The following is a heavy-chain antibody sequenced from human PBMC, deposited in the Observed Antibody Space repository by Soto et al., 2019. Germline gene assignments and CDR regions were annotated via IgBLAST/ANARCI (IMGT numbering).Heavy chain of an antibody. D-gene: IGHD3-3*01. CDR2: VSGSGAST. CDR3: AKGAIFGVVIRHFDN. J-gene: IGHJ4*02. V-gene: IGHV3-23*01. Sequence: EVQLLESGGDLVQPGGSLRLSCAASGFTFSTYAMNWVRQAPGKGLEWVSAVSGSGASTYYADSVKGRFIISRDNSTHTLYLQMNSVRADDTAVYYCAKGAIFGVVIRHFDNWGQGTLVTVSS. CDR1: GFTFSTYA.